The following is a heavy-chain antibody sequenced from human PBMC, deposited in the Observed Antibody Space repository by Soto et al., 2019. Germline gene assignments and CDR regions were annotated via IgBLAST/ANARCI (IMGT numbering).Heavy chain of an antibody. CDR2: ISDGGST. CDR1: GVTVNNCF. CDR3: ARDTLGGAYDFCH. D-gene: IGHD3-3*01. J-gene: IGHJ4*02. Sequence: EVQLVESGGGLVQPGGSLRLSCEASGVTVNNCFMTWVRQAPGKGLEWVSTISDGGSTYYADSVNGRFIFSRDSSRNTVYRQMNSLRAGDTAVYYCARDTLGGAYDFCHGGQGTLVTVSS. V-gene: IGHV3-66*01.